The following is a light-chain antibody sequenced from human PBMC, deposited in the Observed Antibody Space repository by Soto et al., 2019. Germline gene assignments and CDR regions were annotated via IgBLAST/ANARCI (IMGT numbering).Light chain of an antibody. CDR1: TIGSKS. Sequence: SYELTQPPSVSVAPGKTARITCGGNTIGSKSVPWYQQKPGQAPVLVIYYDSDRASGIPERFSGSNSGNTATLTISRVEAGDEADYYCQVWDRSRDHPVVFGGGTKLTVL. CDR3: QVWDRSRDHPVV. V-gene: IGLV3-21*04. CDR2: YDS. J-gene: IGLJ2*01.